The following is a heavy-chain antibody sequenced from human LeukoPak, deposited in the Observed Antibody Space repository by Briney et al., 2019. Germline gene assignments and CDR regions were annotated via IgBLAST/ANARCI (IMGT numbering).Heavy chain of an antibody. D-gene: IGHD1-26*01. J-gene: IGHJ4*02. V-gene: IGHV4-34*01. CDR2: INHSGST. CDR1: GGSFSGYY. Sequence: SETLSLTCAVYGGSFSGYYWSWIRQPPGKGLEWIGEINHSGSTNYNPSLKSRVTISVDTSKNQFSLKLSSVTAADTALYYCARHVGGSYSYDYWGQRTLVTVSS. CDR3: ARHVGGSYSYDY.